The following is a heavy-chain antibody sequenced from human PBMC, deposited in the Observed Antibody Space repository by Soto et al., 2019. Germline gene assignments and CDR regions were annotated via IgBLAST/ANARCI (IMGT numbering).Heavy chain of an antibody. CDR1: GDSYSISTYS. CDR2: IYQSGVT. J-gene: IGHJ5*02. Sequence: PSETLSLTCNMSGDSYSISTYSWSWIRQPPGKALQWIGFIYQSGVTSSNPSLASRVSISLDRSHNQCPLKLKSVTAADTAVYFCAGMPYTSGLRFDPWGPGTLVTVSS. D-gene: IGHD6-19*01. V-gene: IGHV4-30-2*01. CDR3: AGMPYTSGLRFDP.